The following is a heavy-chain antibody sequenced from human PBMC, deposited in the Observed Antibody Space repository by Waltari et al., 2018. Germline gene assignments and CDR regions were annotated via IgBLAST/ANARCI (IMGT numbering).Heavy chain of an antibody. CDR1: EYSFTSYW. J-gene: IGHJ4*02. CDR2: IYPVDSDT. CDR3: ARLYSSGWYPIDY. Sequence: EVQLVQSGAAVQTPGASLQISCHVSEYSFTSYWIGGVRQMPGKGLEWMGIIYPVDSDTRYSPSFQGQVTISADKSSSTAYLQWSSLKASDTAMYYCARLYSSGWYPIDYWGQGTLVTVSS. V-gene: IGHV5-51*01. D-gene: IGHD6-19*01.